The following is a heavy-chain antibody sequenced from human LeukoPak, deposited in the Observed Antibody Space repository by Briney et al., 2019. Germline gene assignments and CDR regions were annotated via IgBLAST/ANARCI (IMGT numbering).Heavy chain of an antibody. V-gene: IGHV3-23*01. D-gene: IGHD4-11*01. CDR1: GFTFSSYA. J-gene: IGHJ4*01. Sequence: ARGSLSLTSAASGFTFSSYAMDWVCQAPGKGLEWVSAISGGGGSTYYADSVKGRFTISRDTSKNTLYLQMDSLRAEDTAVYYCAKAAFSATTANFDYWG. CDR3: AKAAFSATTANFDY. CDR2: ISGGGGST.